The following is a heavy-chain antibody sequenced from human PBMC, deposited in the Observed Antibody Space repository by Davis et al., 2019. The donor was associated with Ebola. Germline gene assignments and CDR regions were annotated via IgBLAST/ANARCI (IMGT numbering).Heavy chain of an antibody. D-gene: IGHD2-2*01. V-gene: IGHV4-59*11. J-gene: IGHJ4*02. CDR2: IYYSGST. Sequence: PSETLSLTCTVSGGSISSHYWSWIRQPPGKGLEWIGYIYYSGSTNYNPSLKSRVTISVDTSKNQFSLKLSSVTAADTAVYYCARARYQLRIGWGLLFDYWGQGTLVTVSS. CDR3: ARARYQLRIGWGLLFDY. CDR1: GGSISSHY.